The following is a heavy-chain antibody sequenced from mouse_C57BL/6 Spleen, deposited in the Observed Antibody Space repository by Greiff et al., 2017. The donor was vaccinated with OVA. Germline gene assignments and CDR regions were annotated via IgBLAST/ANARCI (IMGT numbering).Heavy chain of an antibody. D-gene: IGHD2-4*01. J-gene: IGHJ2*01. CDR1: GYTFTDYY. CDR2: IYPGSGNT. Sequence: VQLQQSGAELVRPGASVKLSCKASGYTFTDYYINWVKQRPGQGLEWIARIYPGSGNTYYNEKFKGKATLTAEKSSSTAYMQLSSLTSEDSAVYFCARSPLYYDYDDGFDYWGQGTTLTVSS. V-gene: IGHV1-76*01. CDR3: ARSPLYYDYDDGFDY.